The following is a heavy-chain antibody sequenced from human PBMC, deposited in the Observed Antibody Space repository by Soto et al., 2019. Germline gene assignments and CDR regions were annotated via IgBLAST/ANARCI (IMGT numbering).Heavy chain of an antibody. CDR2: MNPNSGNT. D-gene: IGHD6-13*01. V-gene: IGHV1-8*01. CDR3: ARGGSSWSGLDWFDP. CDR1: GYTFTSYD. Sequence: VKVSCKASGYTFTSYDINWVRQATGQGLEWMGWMNPNSGNTGYAQKFQGRVTMTRNTSISTAYMELSSLRSEDTAVYYYARGGSSWSGLDWFDPWGQGTLVTVSS. J-gene: IGHJ5*02.